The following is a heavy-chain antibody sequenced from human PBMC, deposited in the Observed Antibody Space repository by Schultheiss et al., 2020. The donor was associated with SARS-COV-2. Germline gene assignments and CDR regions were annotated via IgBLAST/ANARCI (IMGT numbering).Heavy chain of an antibody. CDR2: ISYDGSNK. Sequence: GGSLRLSCAASGFTFSSYSMNWVRQAPGKGLESVAVISYDGSNKYYADSVKGRFTISRDNSKNTLYLQTNSLRAEDTAVYYCARSPEDCSSTSCYRGDAFDIWGQGTMVTVSS. CDR1: GFTFSSYS. J-gene: IGHJ3*02. CDR3: ARSPEDCSSTSCYRGDAFDI. V-gene: IGHV3-30*03. D-gene: IGHD2-2*02.